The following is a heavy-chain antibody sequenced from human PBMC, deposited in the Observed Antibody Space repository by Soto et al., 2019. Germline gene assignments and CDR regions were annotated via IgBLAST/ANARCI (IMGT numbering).Heavy chain of an antibody. D-gene: IGHD6-13*01. V-gene: IGHV3-7*01. CDR2: IKQDGSEK. Sequence: GGSLRLSCAASGFTFSSYSMNWVRQAPGKGLEWVANIKQDGSEKYYVDSVKGRFTISRDNAKNSLYLQMNSLRAEDPVVCSVAGGGTVAGSSWLFDAFDIWGQGTMVTVSS. J-gene: IGHJ3*02. CDR1: GFTFSSYS. CDR3: AGGGTVAGSSWLFDAFDI.